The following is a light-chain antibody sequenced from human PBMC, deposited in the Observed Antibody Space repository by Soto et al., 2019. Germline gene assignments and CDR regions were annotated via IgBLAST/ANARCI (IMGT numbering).Light chain of an antibody. V-gene: IGKV3-20*01. Sequence: EIGLTQSPGTLSLSPGERATLSFRASQSVSSSYLAWYQQKPGQAPRLLIYGASSRATGIPDRFSGSGSGTDFTLTISRLDPEDFAVYYCQQYGSSPSWTFGQGTRWIT. CDR2: GAS. CDR3: QQYGSSPSWT. CDR1: QSVSSSY. J-gene: IGKJ1*01.